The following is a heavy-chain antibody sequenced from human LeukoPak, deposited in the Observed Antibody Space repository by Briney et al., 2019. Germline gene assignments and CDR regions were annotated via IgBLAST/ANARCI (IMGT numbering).Heavy chain of an antibody. CDR2: ISAYNGNT. D-gene: IGHD5-18*01. V-gene: IGHV1-18*01. CDR3: ARTNLGIQLWPYYYYYYMGV. J-gene: IGHJ6*03. CDR1: GYTFTSYG. Sequence: GASVKVSCKASGYTFTSYGISWVRQAPGQGLEWMGWISAYNGNTNYAQKLQGRVTMTTDTSTSTAYMELRSLRSEDTAVYYCARTNLGIQLWPYYYYYYMGVWGKGTTVTVSS.